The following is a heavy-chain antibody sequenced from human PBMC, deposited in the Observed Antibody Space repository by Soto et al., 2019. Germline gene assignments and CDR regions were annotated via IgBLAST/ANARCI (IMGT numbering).Heavy chain of an antibody. CDR1: GFTFSSYA. CDR2: ISGSGGST. J-gene: IGHJ3*02. V-gene: IGHV3-23*01. Sequence: PGGSLRLSCAASGFTFSSYAMSWVRQAPGKGLEWVSAISGSGGSTYYAETVKGRFTISRDNSKNTLYLQMNSLRAEDTAVYYCARDFYCSSTSCYGLHWTDAFDIWGQGTMVTVSS. D-gene: IGHD2-2*01. CDR3: ARDFYCSSTSCYGLHWTDAFDI.